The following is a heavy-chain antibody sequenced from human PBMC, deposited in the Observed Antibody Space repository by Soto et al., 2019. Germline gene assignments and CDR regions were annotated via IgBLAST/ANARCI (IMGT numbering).Heavy chain of an antibody. CDR3: AERSAAGSNY. V-gene: IGHV3-74*01. D-gene: IGHD6-13*01. J-gene: IGHJ4*02. Sequence: GGSLRLSCAASRFTFSTYYMHWVRRAPGKGLEWVTGINREGSNTYYADSVKGRFTISRDNAKNSLYLQMNSLRAEDTAVYYCAERSAAGSNYWGQGTLVTVSS. CDR1: RFTFSTYY. CDR2: INREGSNT.